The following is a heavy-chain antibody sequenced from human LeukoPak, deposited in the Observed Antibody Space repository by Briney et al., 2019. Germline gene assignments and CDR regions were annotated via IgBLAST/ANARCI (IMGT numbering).Heavy chain of an antibody. D-gene: IGHD3-3*01. V-gene: IGHV4-61*02. CDR2: MYTSGST. CDR3: AREERFSYNWFDP. CDR1: GGSISSGTYY. Sequence: PSQTLSLTCTVSGGSISSGTYYWSWIRQSAGKGLEWIGRMYTSGSTDYNPSLKSRVTIAVDTSKNQLSLKLSSVTAADTAVYYCAREERFSYNWFDPWGQGTLVTVSS. J-gene: IGHJ5*02.